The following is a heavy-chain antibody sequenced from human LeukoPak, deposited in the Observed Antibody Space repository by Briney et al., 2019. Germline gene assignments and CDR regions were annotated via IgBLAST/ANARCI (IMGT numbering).Heavy chain of an antibody. Sequence: PGGSLRLSCAASGITFSFYGMSWVRQAPGKGLEWVSGIIGSGGRTYYADSVKGRFTTSRDNSQNTLYLQINSLRAEDTVVYYCAKDRVGATLYFDYWGQGTLVTVSS. V-gene: IGHV3-23*01. J-gene: IGHJ4*02. CDR3: AKDRVGATLYFDY. D-gene: IGHD1-26*01. CDR2: IIGSGGRT. CDR1: GITFSFYG.